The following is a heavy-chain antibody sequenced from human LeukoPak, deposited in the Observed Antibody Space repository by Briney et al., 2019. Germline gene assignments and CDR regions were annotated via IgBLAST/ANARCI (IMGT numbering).Heavy chain of an antibody. CDR2: LYAAGNT. V-gene: IGHV4-38-2*02. CDR3: AREIVRGVPGW. Sequence: SETLSRTCAVSGYSISSGYHWGWTRQTPGKGLEWIGSLYAAGNTYYSPSLKSRVTISLDKSKNLFSLDLRSVTAADTAVYYCAREIVRGVPGWWGQGTLVTVSS. D-gene: IGHD3-10*01. CDR1: GYSISSGYH. J-gene: IGHJ4*02.